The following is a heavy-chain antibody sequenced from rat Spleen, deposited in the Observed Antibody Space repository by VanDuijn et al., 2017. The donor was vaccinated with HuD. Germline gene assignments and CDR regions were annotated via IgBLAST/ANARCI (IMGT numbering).Heavy chain of an antibody. J-gene: IGHJ2*01. D-gene: IGHD2-3*01. CDR1: GFIFSDHY. CDR2: INYDGRST. CDR3: TRGGYFRY. V-gene: IGHV5-29*01. Sequence: EVQLVESDGGLVQPGRSLKLSCAASGFIFSDHYVAWVRQAPTKGLEWVATINYDGRSTFYRDSVRARFTISRDTAQNILYLQMNSPRSEDTATYYCTRGGYFRYWGQGVMVTVSS.